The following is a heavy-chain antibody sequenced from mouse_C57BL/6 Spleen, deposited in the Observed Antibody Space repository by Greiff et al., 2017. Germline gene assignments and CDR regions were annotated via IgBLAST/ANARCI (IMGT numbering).Heavy chain of an antibody. J-gene: IGHJ2*01. Sequence: VQLQESGAELMKPGASVKLSCKATGYTFTGYWIEWVKQRPGHGLEWIGEILPGSGNTNYNEKVKGKATFTADTSSNTAYMQLSILTTEDSAIYYCARGVFYYGSSYEGVDYWGQGTTLTVAS. CDR1: GYTFTGYW. CDR3: ARGVFYYGSSYEGVDY. V-gene: IGHV1-9*01. D-gene: IGHD1-1*01. CDR2: ILPGSGNT.